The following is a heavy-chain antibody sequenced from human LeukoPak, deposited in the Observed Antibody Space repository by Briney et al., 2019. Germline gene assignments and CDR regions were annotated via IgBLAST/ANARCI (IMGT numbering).Heavy chain of an antibody. V-gene: IGHV7-4-1*02. CDR3: ARVVWFGDFEDFDY. CDR2: INTNTGNP. CDR1: GYTFTSYA. J-gene: IGHJ4*02. Sequence: ASVKVSCTASGYTFTSYAMYWVRQAPGQGLEWMGWINTNTGNPTYAQGFTGRFVFSLDTSVSTAYLQISSLKAEDTAVYYCARVVWFGDFEDFDYWGQGTLVTVSS. D-gene: IGHD3-10*01.